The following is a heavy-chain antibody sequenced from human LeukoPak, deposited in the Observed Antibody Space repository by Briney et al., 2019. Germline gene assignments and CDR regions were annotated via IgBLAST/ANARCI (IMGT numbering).Heavy chain of an antibody. CDR2: INPNSGGT. J-gene: IGHJ4*02. CDR1: GYTFTGYY. CDR3: ARDPPDCSGGSCRTDHFDY. V-gene: IGHV1-2*02. D-gene: IGHD2-15*01. Sequence: ASMKVSCKASGYTFTGYYMHWVRQAPGQGLEWMGWINPNSGGTNYAQKFQGRVTMTRDTSISTAYMELSRLRSDDTAVYYCARDPPDCSGGSCRTDHFDYWGQGTLVTVSS.